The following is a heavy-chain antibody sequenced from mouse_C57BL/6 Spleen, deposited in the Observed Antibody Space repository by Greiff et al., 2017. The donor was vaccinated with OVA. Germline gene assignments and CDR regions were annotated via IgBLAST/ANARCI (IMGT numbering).Heavy chain of an antibody. CDR1: GFSLSTSGMG. V-gene: IGHV8-12*01. J-gene: IGHJ2*01. CDR3: ARSRGSSLDY. Sequence: QVTLKVCGPGILQSSQTLSLTCSFSGFSLSTSGMGVSWIRQPSGKGLEWLAHIYWDDDKRYNPSLKSRLTISKDTSRNQVFLKITSVDTADTATYYCARSRGSSLDYWGQGTTLTVSS. D-gene: IGHD1-1*01. CDR2: IYWDDDK.